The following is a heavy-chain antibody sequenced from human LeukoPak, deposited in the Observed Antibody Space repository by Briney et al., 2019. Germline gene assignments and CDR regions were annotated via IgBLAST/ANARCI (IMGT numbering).Heavy chain of an antibody. CDR2: IYYSGST. Sequence: LRLSCAASGFTFSSYSMNWVRQAPGKGLEWIGYIYYSGSTYYNPSLKSRVTISVDTSKNQFSLKLSSVTAADTAVYYCARDRVPAAMPDDYGMDVWGQGTTVTVSS. J-gene: IGHJ6*02. D-gene: IGHD2-2*01. CDR1: GFTFSSYS. CDR3: ARDRVPAAMPDDYGMDV. V-gene: IGHV4-30-4*08.